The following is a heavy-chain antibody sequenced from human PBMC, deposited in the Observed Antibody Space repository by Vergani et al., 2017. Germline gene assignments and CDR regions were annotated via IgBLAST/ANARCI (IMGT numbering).Heavy chain of an antibody. J-gene: IGHJ5*02. CDR2: IYYSGST. V-gene: IGHV4-59*01. D-gene: IGHD3-3*01. CDR3: AGVERGYWSGRWFDP. CDR1: GRPISSYY. Sequence: QVQLQESGPGLVKPSETLSLTFTVSGRPISSYYWTWIRQPPGKGLEWIGHIYYSGSTNYNPSLKSRVTISVDTSKNQFSLKLSSVTAADTAVYYCAGVERGYWSGRWFDPWGQGTLVTVSS.